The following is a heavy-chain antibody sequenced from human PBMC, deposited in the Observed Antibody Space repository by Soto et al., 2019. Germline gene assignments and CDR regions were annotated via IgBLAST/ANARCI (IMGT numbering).Heavy chain of an antibody. CDR2: ITPTDTDT. Sequence: QVHLVESGGGSVKPGGSLRLSCAAAGFTFSDHYMSWIRQAPGKGLEWVSYITPTDTDTDYADSVKGRFTISRDNARKSLYLQMNSLRAEDTAVYYCTRGHHSMDVWGQGTAVAVSS. CDR1: GFTFSDHY. J-gene: IGHJ6*02. V-gene: IGHV3-11*06. CDR3: TRGHHSMDV.